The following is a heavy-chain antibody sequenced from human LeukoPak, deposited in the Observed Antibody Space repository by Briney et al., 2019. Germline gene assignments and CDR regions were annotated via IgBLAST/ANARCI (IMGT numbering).Heavy chain of an antibody. J-gene: IGHJ4*02. CDR2: IIPALKTP. CDR3: ATGSAVGWTTPCFDY. V-gene: IGHV1-69*10. Sequence: SVKVSCKASGYTFTGYYIHWMRQAPGQGLEWVGGIIPALKTPNYAQNFQGRATITADLSTNTVYMEVNSLRSDDTAVFYCATGSAVGWTTPCFDYWGQGTLVTVSS. D-gene: IGHD3/OR15-3a*01. CDR1: GYTFTGYY.